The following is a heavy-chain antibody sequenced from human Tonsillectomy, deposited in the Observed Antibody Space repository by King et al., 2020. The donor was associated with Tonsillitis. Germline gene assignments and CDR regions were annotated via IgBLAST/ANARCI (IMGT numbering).Heavy chain of an antibody. CDR3: ARGGRYYYDTSGLYYFDY. Sequence: QLVQSGAEVKKPGASVKVSCKASGYTFTGYYMHWVRQAPGQGLEWMGWINPNSGGTNYAQKFQGRVTMTRDTSINTAYMELSRLRSDDTAMYYCARGGRYYYDTSGLYYFDYWGQGTLVTVSS. CDR1: GYTFTGYY. D-gene: IGHD3-22*01. CDR2: INPNSGGT. J-gene: IGHJ4*02. V-gene: IGHV1-2*02.